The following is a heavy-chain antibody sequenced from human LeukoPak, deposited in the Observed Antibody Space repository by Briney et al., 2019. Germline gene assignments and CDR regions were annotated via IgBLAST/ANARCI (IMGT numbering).Heavy chain of an antibody. CDR1: GFTFSSYA. V-gene: IGHV3-23*01. CDR2: ISGSGGST. J-gene: IGHJ4*02. D-gene: IGHD3-3*01. CDR3: AKDGGDITVFRIVTYYFDS. Sequence: GGSLRLSCAASGFTFSSYAMSWVRQAPGKGLEWVSAISGSGGSTYYADSVKGRFTISRDNSKNTLYLQMNSLRAEDTAVYYCAKDGGDITVFRIVTYYFDSWGQGTLVTVSS.